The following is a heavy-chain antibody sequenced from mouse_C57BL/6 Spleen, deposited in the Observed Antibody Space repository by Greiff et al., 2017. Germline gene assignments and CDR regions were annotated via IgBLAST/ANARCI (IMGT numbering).Heavy chain of an antibody. CDR1: GFTFTDYY. CDR2: IRNKANGYTT. CDR3: ARSPKGGYYFDY. V-gene: IGHV7-3*01. Sequence: EVKVVESGGGLVQPGGSLSLSCAASGFTFTDYYMSWVRQPPGKALEWLGFIRNKANGYTTEYSASVKGRFTISRDNSQSILYLQMNALRAEDSATYYCARSPKGGYYFDYWGQGTTLTVSS. J-gene: IGHJ2*01. D-gene: IGHD6-5*01.